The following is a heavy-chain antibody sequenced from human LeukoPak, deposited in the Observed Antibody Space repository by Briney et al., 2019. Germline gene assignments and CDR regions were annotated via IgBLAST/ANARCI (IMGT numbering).Heavy chain of an antibody. Sequence: GGSLRLSCAASGFTFTSYAMHWVRQAPGKGLEWVSSISSSSSYIYYADSVKGRFAISRDNAKNSLYLQMNSLRAEDTAVYYCARAGMLESRWGQGTLVTVSS. CDR2: ISSSSSYI. J-gene: IGHJ4*02. V-gene: IGHV3-21*01. CDR1: GFTFTSYA. D-gene: IGHD3-10*01. CDR3: ARAGMLESR.